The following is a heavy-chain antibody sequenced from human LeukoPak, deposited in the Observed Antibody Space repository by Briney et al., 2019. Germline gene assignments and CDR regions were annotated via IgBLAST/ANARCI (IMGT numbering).Heavy chain of an antibody. Sequence: ASVKVSCKASGYTFTSYYMHWVRQAPGQGLEWMGIINPSGGSTSYAQKFQGRVTMTRDTSTSTVYMELSSLRSEDTAVYYCARDPQRLPKAYYGMDVWGQGTTVTVSS. CDR2: INPSGGST. CDR1: GYTFTSYY. V-gene: IGHV1-46*01. J-gene: IGHJ6*02. CDR3: ARDPQRLPKAYYGMDV. D-gene: IGHD6-25*01.